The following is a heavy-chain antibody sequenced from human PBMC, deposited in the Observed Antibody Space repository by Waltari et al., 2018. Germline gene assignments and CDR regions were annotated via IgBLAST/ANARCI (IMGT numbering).Heavy chain of an antibody. CDR2: IYYTGST. Sequence: QVQLQESGPSLLKPSETLSLICTVSVGSLRGFYWSWVRQPPGKGLDWIGYIYYTGSTNFTPSLKSRVTMSVDTSKNQFSLKLSSVTAADTAFYYCARGGGGDWEWFDPWGQGTLVTVSS. CDR3: ARGGGGDWEWFDP. D-gene: IGHD2-21*02. V-gene: IGHV4-59*01. J-gene: IGHJ5*02. CDR1: VGSLRGFY.